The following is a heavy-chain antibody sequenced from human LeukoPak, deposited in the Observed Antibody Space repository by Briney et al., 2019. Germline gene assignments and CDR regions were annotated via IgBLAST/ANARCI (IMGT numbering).Heavy chain of an antibody. V-gene: IGHV3-7*01. Sequence: GGSLRLSCAASGFTFSSYWMSWVRQAPEKGLGWVANIKQDGSEKYYVDSVKGRFTISRDNAKNSMYLQMNSLRAEDTAVYYCARTTNLGNYFEYWGQGTLVTVSS. CDR2: IKQDGSEK. CDR3: ARTTNLGNYFEY. J-gene: IGHJ4*02. CDR1: GFTFSSYW. D-gene: IGHD2-8*01.